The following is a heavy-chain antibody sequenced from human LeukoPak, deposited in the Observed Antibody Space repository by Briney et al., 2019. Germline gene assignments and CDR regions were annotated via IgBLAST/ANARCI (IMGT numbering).Heavy chain of an antibody. CDR3: ARSKDGSGFAAY. CDR1: GGPFSGYY. V-gene: IGHV4-34*01. D-gene: IGHD3-22*01. Sequence: PSETLSLTCAVYGGPFSGYYWSWIRQPPGKGLEWIGEINHSGSTNYNPSLKSRVTISVDTSKNQFSLKLSSVIAADTAMYYCARSKDGSGFAAYWGQGAQVTVSS. CDR2: INHSGST. J-gene: IGHJ4*02.